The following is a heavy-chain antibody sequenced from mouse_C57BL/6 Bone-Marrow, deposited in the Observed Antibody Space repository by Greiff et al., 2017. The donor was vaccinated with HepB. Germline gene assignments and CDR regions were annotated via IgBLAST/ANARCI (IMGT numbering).Heavy chain of an antibody. Sequence: EVKLVESGGDLVKPGGSLKLSCAASGFTFSSYGMPWVRQTPDKRLEWVATISSGGSYTYYPDSVKGRFTISRDNAKNTLYLQMSSLKSEDTAMYYCARPTVVDYWYFDVWGTGTTVTVSS. CDR2: ISSGGSYT. CDR1: GFTFSSYG. J-gene: IGHJ1*03. V-gene: IGHV5-6*02. CDR3: ARPTVVDYWYFDV. D-gene: IGHD1-1*01.